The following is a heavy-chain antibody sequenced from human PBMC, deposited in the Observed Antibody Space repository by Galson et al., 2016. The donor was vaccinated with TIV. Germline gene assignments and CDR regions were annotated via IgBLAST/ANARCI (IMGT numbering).Heavy chain of an antibody. CDR1: GFAVSSYE. CDR2: IGRGANFR. J-gene: IGHJ4*02. V-gene: IGHV3-48*03. Sequence: SLRLSCAASGFAVSSYEMNWVRQAPGKGLEWLSYIGRGANFRDYSDSVKGRFTVSEDNAKNSLYLQMSSLRAEDTSVYYCARDGGNAWEYDCWGQGTLVTVSP. CDR3: ARDGGNAWEYDC. D-gene: IGHD1-26*01.